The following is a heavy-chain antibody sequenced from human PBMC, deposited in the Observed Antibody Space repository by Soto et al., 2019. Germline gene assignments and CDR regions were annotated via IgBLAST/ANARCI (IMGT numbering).Heavy chain of an antibody. CDR1: GFTFSSYA. Sequence: PGGSLRLSCAASGFTFSSYAMSWVRQAPGKGLEWVSAISGSGGSTYYADSVKGRFTISRDNSKNTLYLQMNSLRAEDTAVYYCAKPNYDFWSGPINWFDPWGQGTLVTV. CDR2: ISGSGGST. J-gene: IGHJ5*02. CDR3: AKPNYDFWSGPINWFDP. V-gene: IGHV3-23*01. D-gene: IGHD3-3*01.